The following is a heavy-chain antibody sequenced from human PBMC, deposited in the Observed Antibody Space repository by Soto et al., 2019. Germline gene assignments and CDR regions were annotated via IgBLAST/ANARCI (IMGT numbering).Heavy chain of an antibody. J-gene: IGHJ5*02. CDR2: INHSGST. CDR1: GGSFSGYY. CDR3: ARAPYGSGSYYNLRIFDP. V-gene: IGHV4-34*01. Sequence: KASETLSLTCAVYGGSFSGYYWSWIRQPPGKGLEWIGEINHSGSTNYNPSLKSRVTISVDTSKNQFSLKLSSVTAADTAVYYCARAPYGSGSYYNLRIFDPWGQGTLVTVSS. D-gene: IGHD3-10*01.